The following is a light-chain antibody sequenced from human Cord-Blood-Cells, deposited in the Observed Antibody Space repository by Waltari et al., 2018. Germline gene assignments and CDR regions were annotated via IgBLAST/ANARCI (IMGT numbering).Light chain of an antibody. J-gene: IGKJ2*03. CDR3: QQSYSTPLYS. CDR2: AAS. V-gene: IGKV1-39*01. Sequence: DIQMTQSPSSLSASVGDRATITCRASQSISSYLNWYQQKPGKAPKLLIYAASSLQSGVPSRFSGSGSGTDFTLTISSLQPEDFATDYCQQSYSTPLYSFGQGTKLEIK. CDR1: QSISSY.